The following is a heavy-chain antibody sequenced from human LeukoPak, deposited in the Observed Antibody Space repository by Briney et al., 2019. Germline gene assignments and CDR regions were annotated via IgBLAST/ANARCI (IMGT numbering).Heavy chain of an antibody. D-gene: IGHD6-19*01. V-gene: IGHV3-23*01. CDR1: GFTFSSYA. CDR3: AKDQRWLVTPDS. Sequence: GGSLRLSCAASGFTFSSYAMSWVRQAPGKGLEWVSAIRGSGGSTYYADSVKGRFTISRDNSKNTLYLQMNSHRAEETAVSYCAKDQRWLVTPDSWGQTTLVTVSS. CDR2: IRGSGGST. J-gene: IGHJ4*02.